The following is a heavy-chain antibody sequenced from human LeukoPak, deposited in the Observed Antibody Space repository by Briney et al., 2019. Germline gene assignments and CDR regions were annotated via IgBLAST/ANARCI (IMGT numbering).Heavy chain of an antibody. V-gene: IGHV3-23*01. D-gene: IGHD3-22*01. CDR2: ISGGGGST. CDR3: AKPLVVISIFDY. Sequence: GGSLRLSCAASGFTFSSYAMSWVRQAPGKGLEWVSAISGGGGSTYYADSVKGRFTISRDNSKNTLYLQMNSLRAEDTAVYYCAKPLVVISIFDYWGQGTLVTVSS. J-gene: IGHJ4*02. CDR1: GFTFSSYA.